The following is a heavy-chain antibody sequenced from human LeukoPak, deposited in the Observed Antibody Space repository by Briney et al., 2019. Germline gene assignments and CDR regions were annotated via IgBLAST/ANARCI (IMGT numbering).Heavy chain of an antibody. V-gene: IGHV3-48*04. CDR2: ISSSSSTI. J-gene: IGHJ4*02. Sequence: GGSLRLSCAASGFTFSSYSMNWVRQAPGKGLEWVSYISSSSSTIYYADSVKGRFTISRDNAKNSLYLQMNSLRAEDTAVYYCARGPDDQEYYFDYWGQGTLVTVSS. CDR1: GFTFSSYS. CDR3: ARGPDDQEYYFDY. D-gene: IGHD2/OR15-2a*01.